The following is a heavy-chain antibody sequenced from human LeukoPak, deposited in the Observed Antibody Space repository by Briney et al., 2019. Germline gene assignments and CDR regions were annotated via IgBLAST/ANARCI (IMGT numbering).Heavy chain of an antibody. CDR2: IGAYNGNT. Sequence: ASVKVSCKASGYTFTSYGISWVRQAPGQGLEWMGWIGAYNGNTNYAQKLQGRVTMTTDTSTSTAYMELRSLRSGDTAVYYCARDRPYCSGGSCYGDAFDIWGQGTMVTVSS. D-gene: IGHD2-15*01. J-gene: IGHJ3*02. CDR3: ARDRPYCSGGSCYGDAFDI. V-gene: IGHV1-18*01. CDR1: GYTFTSYG.